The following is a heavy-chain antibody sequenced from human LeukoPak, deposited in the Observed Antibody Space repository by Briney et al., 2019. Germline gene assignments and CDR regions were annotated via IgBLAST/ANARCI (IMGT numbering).Heavy chain of an antibody. J-gene: IGHJ3*02. Sequence: ASVKVSCKASGFTFTSSAVQWVRQAPGQGLEWMGIINPSGGSTSYAQKFQGRVTMTRDTSTSTVYMELSSLRSEDTAVYYCARDRVWWADIWGQGTMVTVSS. CDR1: GFTFTSSA. D-gene: IGHD1-26*01. CDR3: ARDRVWWADI. CDR2: INPSGGST. V-gene: IGHV1-46*01.